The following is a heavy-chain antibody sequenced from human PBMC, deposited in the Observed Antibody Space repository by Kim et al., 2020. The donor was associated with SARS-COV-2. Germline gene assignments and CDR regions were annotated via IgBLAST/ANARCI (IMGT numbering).Heavy chain of an antibody. D-gene: IGHD3-22*01. J-gene: IGHJ4*02. CDR1: GYTFTSYY. Sequence: ASVKVSCKASGYTFTSYYMHWVRQAPGQGLEWMGIINPSGGCTSYAQKFQGRVTMTRATSTSTVHMELSSLRSEDTSVYYCARESGYYYDSSGYYYWGQGTLVTVSS. V-gene: IGHV1-46*01. CDR3: ARESGYYYDSSGYYY. CDR2: INPSGGCT.